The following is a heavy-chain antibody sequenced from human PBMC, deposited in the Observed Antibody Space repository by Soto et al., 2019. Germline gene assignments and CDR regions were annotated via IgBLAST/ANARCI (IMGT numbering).Heavy chain of an antibody. CDR2: INSDGSST. V-gene: IGHV3-74*01. CDR1: GFTFSSYW. J-gene: IGHJ3*02. CDR3: ARDPVSHCSSTSCYGYDAFDI. D-gene: IGHD2-2*01. Sequence: EVQLVESGGGLVQPGGSLRLSCAASGFTFSSYWMHWVRQAPGKGLVWVSRINSDGSSTSYADSVKGRFTISRDNAKNTLYQQMNSRRAEDTAVYYCARDPVSHCSSTSCYGYDAFDIWGQGTMVTVSS.